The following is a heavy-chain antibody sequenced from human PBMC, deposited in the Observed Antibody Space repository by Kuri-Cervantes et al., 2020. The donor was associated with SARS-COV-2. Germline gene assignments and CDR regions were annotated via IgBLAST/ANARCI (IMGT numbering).Heavy chain of an antibody. Sequence: SVKVSCKASGGTFSSYAISWVRQAPGQGLEWMGGIIPIFGTANYAQKFQGRVTMTEDTSTDTAYMELSSLRSEDTAVYYCATGEASGSYFPHYYYYGMDVWGQGTTVTVSS. CDR1: GGTFSSYA. CDR2: IIPIFGTA. J-gene: IGHJ6*02. D-gene: IGHD1-26*01. V-gene: IGHV1-69*06. CDR3: ATGEASGSYFPHYYYYGMDV.